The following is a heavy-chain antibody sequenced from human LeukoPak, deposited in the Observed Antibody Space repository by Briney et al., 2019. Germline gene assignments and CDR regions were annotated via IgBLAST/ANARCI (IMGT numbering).Heavy chain of an antibody. Sequence: GGSLRLSCAASGFTFSSYEMNWVRQAPGKGLEWVSYISSSGSTIYYADSVKGRFTISRDNAKNSLYLQMNSLRAEDTAVYYCAREPYYYGMNVWGQGTTVTVSS. CDR1: GFTFSSYE. CDR3: AREPYYYGMNV. V-gene: IGHV3-48*03. CDR2: ISSSGSTI. J-gene: IGHJ6*02.